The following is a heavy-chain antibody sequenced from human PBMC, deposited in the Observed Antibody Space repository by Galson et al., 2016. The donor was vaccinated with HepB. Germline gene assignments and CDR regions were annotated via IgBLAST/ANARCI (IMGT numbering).Heavy chain of an antibody. J-gene: IGHJ4*02. CDR2: INPSGDST. Sequence: SVKVSCKASGYTFTTYYMHWVRQAPGQGLEWMGMINPSGDSTNYAQTFQGRVTMTRDTSTSTVYMELSSLRSEDTAVYYCARERVYYYGPGSYYTLDYWGQGTLVTVSS. V-gene: IGHV1-46*01. D-gene: IGHD3-10*01. CDR1: GYTFTTYY. CDR3: ARERVYYYGPGSYYTLDY.